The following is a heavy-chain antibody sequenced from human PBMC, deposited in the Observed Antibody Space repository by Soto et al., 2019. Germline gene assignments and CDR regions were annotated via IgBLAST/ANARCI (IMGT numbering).Heavy chain of an antibody. D-gene: IGHD3-3*01. J-gene: IGHJ4*02. CDR2: FDPEDGET. V-gene: IGHV1-24*01. Sequence: GASGKVSCKVSGYTLTELSMHWVRQAPGKGLEWMGGFDPEDGETIYAQKFQGRVSMTEDTSTDTAYMELSSLRSEDTAVYYCATTGHDSWSGCYLDYWGQGSLVTVSS. CDR1: GYTLTELS. CDR3: ATTGHDSWSGCYLDY.